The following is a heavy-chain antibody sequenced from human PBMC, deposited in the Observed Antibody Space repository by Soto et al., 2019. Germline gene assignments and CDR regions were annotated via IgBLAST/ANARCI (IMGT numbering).Heavy chain of an antibody. CDR3: ARDRRGSYSSSWLYYYGMDV. CDR1: GFTFSDYY. D-gene: IGHD6-13*01. CDR2: ISSSGSTI. J-gene: IGHJ6*02. V-gene: IGHV3-11*01. Sequence: LRLSCAASGFTFSDYYMSWIRQAPGKGLEWVSYISSSGSTIYYADSVKGRFTISRDNAKNSLYLQMNSLRAEDTAVYYCARDRRGSYSSSWLYYYGMDVWGQGTTVTVSS.